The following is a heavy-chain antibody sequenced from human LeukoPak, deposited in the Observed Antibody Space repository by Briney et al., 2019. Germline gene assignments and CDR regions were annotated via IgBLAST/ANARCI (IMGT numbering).Heavy chain of an antibody. J-gene: IGHJ3*02. V-gene: IGHV3-74*01. D-gene: IGHD3-10*01. CDR3: ARANYYGSGRAAFDI. CDR1: GFTFSSYW. Sequence: GGSLRLSCADSGFTFSSYWMHWVRQAPGKGLVWVSRINSDGSSTSYADSVKGRFTISRDNAKNTLYLQMNSLRAEDTAVYYCARANYYGSGRAAFDIWGQGTMVTVSS. CDR2: INSDGSST.